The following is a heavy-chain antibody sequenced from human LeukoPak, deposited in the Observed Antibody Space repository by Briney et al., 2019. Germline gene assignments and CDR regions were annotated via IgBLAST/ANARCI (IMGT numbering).Heavy chain of an antibody. CDR1: GFTVSSNY. Sequence: GGSQRLSCAASGFTVSSNYMSWVRQAPGKGLEWVSVIYSGGSTYYADSVKGRFTISRDNSKNTLYLQMNSLRAEDTAVYYCARGKKDMQLAYWGQGTLVTVSS. CDR2: IYSGGST. J-gene: IGHJ4*02. V-gene: IGHV3-66*01. CDR3: ARGKKDMQLAY. D-gene: IGHD6-13*01.